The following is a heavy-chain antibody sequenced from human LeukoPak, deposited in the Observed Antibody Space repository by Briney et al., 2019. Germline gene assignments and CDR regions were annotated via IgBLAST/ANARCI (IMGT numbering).Heavy chain of an antibody. V-gene: IGHV3-30*03. Sequence: GGSLRLSCAASGFTFSRHGMHWARQAPGKGPEWVAVILYDGSSEDYADSVKGRFSISRDNSKNTVFLEMNSLRAEDTAVYYCARERVKWELSGYLDYWGQGTLVTVSS. CDR2: ILYDGSSE. J-gene: IGHJ4*02. D-gene: IGHD1-26*01. CDR1: GFTFSRHG. CDR3: ARERVKWELSGYLDY.